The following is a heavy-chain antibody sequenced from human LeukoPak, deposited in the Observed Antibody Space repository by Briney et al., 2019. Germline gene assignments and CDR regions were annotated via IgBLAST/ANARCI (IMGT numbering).Heavy chain of an antibody. Sequence: ASVKVSCKASGYTFTGYYMHWVRQAPGQGLEWMGWINPNSGGTNYAQKFQGRVTMTRDTSISTAYMELSRLRSDDTAVYYCVRDGGVVPAAILSGFDPWGQGTLVTVSS. J-gene: IGHJ5*02. D-gene: IGHD2-2*01. V-gene: IGHV1-2*02. CDR3: VRDGGVVPAAILSGFDP. CDR1: GYTFTGYY. CDR2: INPNSGGT.